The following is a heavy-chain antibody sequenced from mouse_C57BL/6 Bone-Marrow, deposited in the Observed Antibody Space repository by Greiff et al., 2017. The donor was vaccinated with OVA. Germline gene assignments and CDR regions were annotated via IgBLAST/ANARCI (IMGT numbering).Heavy chain of an antibody. Sequence: EVQLKESGGGLVKPGGSLKLSCAASGFTFSSYAMSWVRQTPEKRLEWVATISDGGSYTYYPDNVKGRFTISRDNAKNNLYLQMSHLKSEDTAMYYCARIYDYDFDYWGQGTTLTVSS. V-gene: IGHV5-4*01. J-gene: IGHJ2*01. D-gene: IGHD2-4*01. CDR2: ISDGGSYT. CDR3: ARIYDYDFDY. CDR1: GFTFSSYA.